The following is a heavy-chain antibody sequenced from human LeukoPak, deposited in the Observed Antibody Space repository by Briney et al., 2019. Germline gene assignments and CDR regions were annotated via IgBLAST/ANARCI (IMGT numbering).Heavy chain of an antibody. Sequence: PSETLSLTCAVYGGSFSGYYWSWIRQPPGKGLEWIGEINHSGSTNYNPSLKSRVTISVDTSKNQFSLKLSSVTAEDTAVYYCAKGLPQGRLGELSSKSPPFDYWGQGTLVTVSS. CDR2: INHSGST. CDR1: GGSFSGYY. D-gene: IGHD3-16*02. CDR3: AKGLPQGRLGELSSKSPPFDY. J-gene: IGHJ4*02. V-gene: IGHV4-34*01.